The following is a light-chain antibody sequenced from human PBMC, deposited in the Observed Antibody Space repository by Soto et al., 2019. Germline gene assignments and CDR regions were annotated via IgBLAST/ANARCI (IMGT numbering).Light chain of an antibody. V-gene: IGKV3-15*01. CDR3: QQYNNWPPYT. CDR2: GAS. CDR1: QSVSSN. Sequence: EIVMTQSPATLSVSPGERATLSCRASQSVSSNLAWYQQNPGQAPRLLIYGASTRATGIPARFSGSGSGTEFTLTISSLQSEDFAVYYCQQYNNWPPYTFGQGTKPEIK. J-gene: IGKJ2*01.